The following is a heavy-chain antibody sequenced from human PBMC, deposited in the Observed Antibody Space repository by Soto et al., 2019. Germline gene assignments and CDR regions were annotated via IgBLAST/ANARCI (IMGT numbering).Heavy chain of an antibody. CDR3: ASSQKYSSGSEAFDI. V-gene: IGHV3-11*01. CDR1: GFTFSDYY. CDR2: ISSSGSTI. D-gene: IGHD6-19*01. Sequence: GGSLRLSCAASGFTFSDYYMSWIRQAPGKGLEWVSYISSSGSTIYYADSVKGRFTISRDNAKNSLYLQMNSLRAEDTAVYYCASSQKYSSGSEAFDIWGQGTMVTVSS. J-gene: IGHJ3*02.